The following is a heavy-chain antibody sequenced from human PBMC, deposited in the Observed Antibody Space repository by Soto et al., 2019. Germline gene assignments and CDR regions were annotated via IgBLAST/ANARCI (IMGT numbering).Heavy chain of an antibody. CDR1: GFNVMSYW. CDR2: IPQEGSDG. CDR3: ARDQLILPAHDFFYGSDV. Sequence: GGSLRLSCAVSGFNVMSYWMSWVRQAPGKRLEWVAKIPQEGSDGHYVDSVKGRFTISRDNAKNSVYLQMNSLRAEDTAVYYCARDQLILPAHDFFYGSDVWGQGAKVTVSS. V-gene: IGHV3-7*03. D-gene: IGHD2-21*02. J-gene: IGHJ6*02.